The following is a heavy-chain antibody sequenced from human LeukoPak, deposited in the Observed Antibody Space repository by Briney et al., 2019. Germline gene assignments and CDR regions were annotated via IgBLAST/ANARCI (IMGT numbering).Heavy chain of an antibody. Sequence: PSETLSLTCSVSGGSITNFFWTWIRQPAGKGLEYIGRIYASGSIDYNPSLKGRVTMSIDTSNNQFSLNLTSVTAADTALYFCARSARFNYFYMDVWGKGTSVTVSS. CDR3: ARSARFNYFYMDV. J-gene: IGHJ6*03. CDR1: GGSITNFF. V-gene: IGHV4-4*07. D-gene: IGHD2-15*01. CDR2: IYASGSI.